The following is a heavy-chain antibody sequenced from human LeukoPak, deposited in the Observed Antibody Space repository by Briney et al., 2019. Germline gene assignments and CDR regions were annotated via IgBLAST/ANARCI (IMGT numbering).Heavy chain of an antibody. J-gene: IGHJ5*02. Sequence: SQTLSLTCAISGDSVSSNSAAWNWIRQSPSRGLEWLGRTYYRSKWYNDYAVSVKSRITINPDTSKNQFSLQLNSVTPEDTAVYYCARSERLYIVATTKYNWFDPWGQGILVTVSS. CDR1: GDSVSSNSAA. CDR2: TYYRSKWYN. CDR3: ARSERLYIVATTKYNWFDP. D-gene: IGHD5-12*01. V-gene: IGHV6-1*01.